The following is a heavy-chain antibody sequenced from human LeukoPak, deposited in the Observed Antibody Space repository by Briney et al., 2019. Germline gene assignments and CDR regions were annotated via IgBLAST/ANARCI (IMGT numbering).Heavy chain of an antibody. V-gene: IGHV4-38-2*02. CDR1: GYSISSGYY. J-gene: IGHJ3*02. D-gene: IGHD2-2*01. Sequence: SETLSLTCTVSGYSISSGYYWGWIRPPPGKGLEWIGSIYHSGCTYYNPSLKSRVTISVDTSKNQFSLKLSSVTAADTAVYYCARGVVPAANDAFDIWGQGTMVTVSS. CDR3: ARGVVPAANDAFDI. CDR2: IYHSGCT.